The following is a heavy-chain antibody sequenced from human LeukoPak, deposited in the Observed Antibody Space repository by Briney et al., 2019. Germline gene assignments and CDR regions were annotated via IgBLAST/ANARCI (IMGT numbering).Heavy chain of an antibody. V-gene: IGHV3-21*01. Sequence: SGGSLRLSCAASGFTFSSYSMNWVRQAPGKGLEWVSSISSSSSYIYYADSVKGRFTISRDNAKNSLYLQMNSWRAEDTAVYYCASEDLTGYYIWYFQHWGQGTLVTVSS. CDR3: ASEDLTGYYIWYFQH. CDR1: GFTFSSYS. D-gene: IGHD3-9*01. J-gene: IGHJ1*01. CDR2: ISSSSSYI.